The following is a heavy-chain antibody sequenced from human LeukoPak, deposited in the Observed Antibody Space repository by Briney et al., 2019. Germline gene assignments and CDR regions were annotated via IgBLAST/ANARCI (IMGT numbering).Heavy chain of an antibody. CDR2: INHSGST. J-gene: IGHJ4*02. CDR3: ARDLDY. Sequence: SETLSLTCAVYGGSFSGYYWSWIRQPPGKGLEWIGEINHSGSTNYNPSLKSRVTISVDTSKNQFSLKLSSVTAADTAVYYCARDLDYWGQGTLVTISS. V-gene: IGHV4-34*01. CDR1: GGSFSGYY.